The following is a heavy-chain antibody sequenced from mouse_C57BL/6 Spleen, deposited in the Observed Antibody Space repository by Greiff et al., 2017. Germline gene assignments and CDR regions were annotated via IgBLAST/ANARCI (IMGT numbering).Heavy chain of an antibody. J-gene: IGHJ3*01. V-gene: IGHV6-3*01. D-gene: IGHD2-5*01. CDR1: GFTFSNYW. CDR3: TGSYYSNSWFAY. Sequence: VQLKQSGAGLVQPGASMKLSCVASGFTFSNYWMNWVRQSPEKGLEWVAEIRLKTDNYATHYAESVKGRFTITRDDSKSSVYLQMNNLRAEDAGIYYCTGSYYSNSWFAYWGQGTLVTVSA. CDR2: IRLKTDNYAT.